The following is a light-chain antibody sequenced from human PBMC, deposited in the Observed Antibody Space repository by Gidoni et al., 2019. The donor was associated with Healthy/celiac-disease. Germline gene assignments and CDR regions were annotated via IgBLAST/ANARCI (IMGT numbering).Light chain of an antibody. CDR2: AGS. Sequence: QSALTQPASASGWPGQRITISCTGTSSDVGSAHLVSWHQQHPAQAPKLLIYAGSKRPSGLSTRFSGSKSGVTASLTISWLQAEDVADYSCSSYACSRVFGGGTNLPVL. J-gene: IGLJ3*02. CDR1: SSDVGSAHL. CDR3: SSYACSRV. V-gene: IGLV2-23*01.